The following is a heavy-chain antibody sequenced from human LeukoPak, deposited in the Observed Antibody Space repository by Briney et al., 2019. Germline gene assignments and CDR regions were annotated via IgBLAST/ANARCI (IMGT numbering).Heavy chain of an antibody. J-gene: IGHJ6*02. CDR3: AKGFNPYYYYYGMDV. D-gene: IGHD3-10*01. CDR2: ISGSGGST. V-gene: IGHV3-23*01. CDR1: GFTFSSYA. Sequence: GGSLRLSCAASGFTFSSYAMSWVRQAPGKGLEWVSAISGSGGSTYYADSVKGRFTISRDNSKNTLYLQTSSLRAEDTAVYYCAKGFNPYYYYYGMDVWGQGTTVIVSS.